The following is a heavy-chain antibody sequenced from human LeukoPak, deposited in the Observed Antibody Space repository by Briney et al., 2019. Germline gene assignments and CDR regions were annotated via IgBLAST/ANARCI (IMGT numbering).Heavy chain of an antibody. CDR2: INVYNGNT. Sequence: GASVKVSCKASGYTFTSNGISWVRQAPGQGLEWMGWINVYNGNTNYAQTLQGRVTMTTDTSTSTAYMELRRLRSDDTAVYYCGRDGSGHAFDIWGQGTMVTVSS. V-gene: IGHV1-18*01. D-gene: IGHD1-26*01. CDR3: GRDGSGHAFDI. CDR1: GYTFTSNG. J-gene: IGHJ3*02.